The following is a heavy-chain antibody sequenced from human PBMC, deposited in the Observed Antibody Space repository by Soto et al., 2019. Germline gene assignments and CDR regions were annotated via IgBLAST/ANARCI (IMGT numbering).Heavy chain of an antibody. J-gene: IGHJ6*02. CDR3: ARDRSSSYSYAMDL. CDR1: DFAFRLHG. Sequence: QVHLVESGGGMVQPGGSLTLSCAASDFAFRLHGIHWVRQTPGKGLEWVARVWHDGTRKYFRDSVRGRFTISRDSAKNKVYLQMNNLRGDDSALYFCARDRSSSYSYAMDLWGQGTTVTVSS. V-gene: IGHV3-33*01. D-gene: IGHD3-10*01. CDR2: VWHDGTRK.